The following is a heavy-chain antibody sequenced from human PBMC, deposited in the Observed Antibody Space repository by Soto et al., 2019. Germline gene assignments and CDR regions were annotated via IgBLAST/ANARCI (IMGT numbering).Heavy chain of an antibody. D-gene: IGHD5-18*01. CDR3: ARELNAGYSVDY. V-gene: IGHV3-30*04. CDR1: GFSISSYS. CDR2: ISNDGNYK. J-gene: IGHJ4*02. Sequence: QVQLVESGGGVVQPGRSLRLSCAASGFSISSYSMHWVRQAPGKGLEWVAVISNDGNYKYYADSVKGRFTISRDNSKNTLYLQMNSLRAEDTAVYYCARELNAGYSVDYWGQGTLATVSS.